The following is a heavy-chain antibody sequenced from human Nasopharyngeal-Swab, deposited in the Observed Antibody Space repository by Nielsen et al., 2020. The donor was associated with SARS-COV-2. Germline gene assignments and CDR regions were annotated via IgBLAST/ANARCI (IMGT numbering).Heavy chain of an antibody. CDR2: IKQDGSEK. D-gene: IGHD2-2*01. J-gene: IGHJ5*02. Sequence: VREAPGKGLEWVANIKQDGSEKYYVDSVKGRFTISRDNAKNSLYLQMNSLRAEDTAVYYCARVLVPAARHGNWFDPWGQGTLVTVS. V-gene: IGHV3-7*01. CDR3: ARVLVPAARHGNWFDP.